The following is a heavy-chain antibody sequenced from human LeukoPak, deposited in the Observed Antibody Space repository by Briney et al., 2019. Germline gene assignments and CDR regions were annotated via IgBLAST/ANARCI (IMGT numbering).Heavy chain of an antibody. V-gene: IGHV3-11*04. J-gene: IGHJ3*02. Sequence: GGSLRLSCAASGFTFSDSYMTWIRQAPGKGLEWVSYISNSGSSIYYADSVKGRFTISRDNAKNSLYLQMNSLRAEDTAVYYCARDSSSSSDAFDIWGQGTMVTVSS. CDR2: ISNSGSSI. CDR1: GFTFSDSY. D-gene: IGHD6-13*01. CDR3: ARDSSSSSDAFDI.